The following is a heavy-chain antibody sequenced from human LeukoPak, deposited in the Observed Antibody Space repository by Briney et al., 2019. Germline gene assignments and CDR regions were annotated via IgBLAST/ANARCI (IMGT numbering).Heavy chain of an antibody. V-gene: IGHV4-39*07. Sequence: SETLSLTCTVSGDSISSSPYYWGWVRQPPGKGLEWIGSIYYIGSTHYNPSLKRRVTISADTSKNQFSLRLSSVTAADTAVYYCARRGDNWVVDWGQGTLVTVSS. J-gene: IGHJ4*02. D-gene: IGHD2-2*01. CDR2: IYYIGST. CDR3: ARRGDNWVVD. CDR1: GDSISSSPYY.